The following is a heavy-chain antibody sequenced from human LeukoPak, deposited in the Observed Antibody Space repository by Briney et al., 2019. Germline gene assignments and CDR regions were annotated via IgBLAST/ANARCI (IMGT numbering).Heavy chain of an antibody. J-gene: IGHJ6*02. CDR3: ARVSGDYGMDV. CDR2: IYYSGST. Sequence: SETLFLTCTVSGGSISSYYWSGIRQPPGKGLEWIGYIYYSGSTNYNPSLKSRVTISVDTSKNQFSLKLSSVTAADTAVYYCARVSGDYGMDVWGQGTTVTVSS. V-gene: IGHV4-59*01. CDR1: GGSISSYY. D-gene: IGHD3-10*01.